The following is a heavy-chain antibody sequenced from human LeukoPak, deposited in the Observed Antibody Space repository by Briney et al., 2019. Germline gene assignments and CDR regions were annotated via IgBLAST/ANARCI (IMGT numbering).Heavy chain of an antibody. Sequence: QTGGSLRLSCAASGFTFSSYWMHWVRQAPGKGLVWVSRINSDGSSTSYADSVKGRFTISRDNAKNSLFLQINSLRAEDTAVYYCARQGPYGDYSHWGQGTMVTVSS. J-gene: IGHJ4*02. CDR2: INSDGSST. CDR3: ARQGPYGDYSH. V-gene: IGHV3-74*01. CDR1: GFTFSSYW. D-gene: IGHD4-17*01.